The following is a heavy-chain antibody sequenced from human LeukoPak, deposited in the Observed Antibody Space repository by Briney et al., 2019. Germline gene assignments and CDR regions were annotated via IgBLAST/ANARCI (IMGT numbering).Heavy chain of an antibody. V-gene: IGHV4-4*07. Sequence: SETLSLTCGVSGTSFTSYYWSWIRQPAGKGLEWIGRIYTSGSTNYNPSLKSRVTISVDKSKNQFSLKLSSVTAADTAVYYCARDGDCTNGVCPSYYMDVWGKGTTVTVSS. CDR1: GTSFTSYY. D-gene: IGHD2-8*01. CDR3: ARDGDCTNGVCPSYYMDV. CDR2: IYTSGST. J-gene: IGHJ6*03.